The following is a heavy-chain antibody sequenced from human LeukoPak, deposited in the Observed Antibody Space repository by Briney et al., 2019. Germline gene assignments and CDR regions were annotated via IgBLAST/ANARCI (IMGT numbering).Heavy chain of an antibody. CDR2: INWNGGST. D-gene: IGHD1-1*01. V-gene: IGHV3-20*04. CDR3: ARDSGVVLLERRPDY. Sequence: GGSLRLSCAASGFTFSSYAMSWVRQAPGKGLEWASGINWNGGSTGYADSVKGRFTISRDNAKNSLYLQMNSLRAEDTALYYCARDSGVVLLERRPDYWGQGTLVTVSS. J-gene: IGHJ4*02. CDR1: GFTFSSYA.